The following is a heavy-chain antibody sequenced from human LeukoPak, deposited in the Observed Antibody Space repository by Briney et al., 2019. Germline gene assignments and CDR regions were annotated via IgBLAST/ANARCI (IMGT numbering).Heavy chain of an antibody. CDR3: ARRTTVTMSRGVGYNWFDP. CDR2: INHSGST. D-gene: IGHD4-17*01. CDR1: GGSFSGYY. J-gene: IGHJ5*02. V-gene: IGHV4-34*01. Sequence: SETLSLTCAVYGGSFSGYYWSWIRQPPGKGLEWIGEINHSGSTNYNPSLKSRVTISVDTSKNQFSLKLSSVTAADTAVYYCARRTTVTMSRGVGYNWFDPWGQGTLVTVSS.